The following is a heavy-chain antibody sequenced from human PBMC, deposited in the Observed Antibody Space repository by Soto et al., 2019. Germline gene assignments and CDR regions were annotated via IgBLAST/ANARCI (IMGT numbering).Heavy chain of an antibody. Sequence: QVQLQQWGAGLLKPSETLSLTCAVYGGSFSGYYWSWIRQPPGKGLEWIGEINHSGSTNYNPSLKGRVTISVDTSKNQFSLKLSSVTAADTAVYYCARSPYGDYGGDFDYWGQGTLVTVSS. CDR3: ARSPYGDYGGDFDY. D-gene: IGHD4-17*01. V-gene: IGHV4-34*01. J-gene: IGHJ4*02. CDR2: INHSGST. CDR1: GGSFSGYY.